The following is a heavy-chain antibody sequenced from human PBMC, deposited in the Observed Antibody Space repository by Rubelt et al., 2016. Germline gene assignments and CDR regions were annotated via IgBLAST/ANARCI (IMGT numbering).Heavy chain of an antibody. Sequence: ECGGGLVKPGGSLRLSCAASGFTFSSYSMNWVRQAPGKGLEWVSSISSSSSYIYYADSVKGRFTISRDNAKNSLYLQMNSLRAEDTAVYYCARETMVIPNAFDLWGQGTMVTVSS. CDR1: GFTFSSYS. V-gene: IGHV3-21*01. CDR3: ARETMVIPNAFDL. CDR2: ISSSSSYI. J-gene: IGHJ3*01. D-gene: IGHD3-10*01.